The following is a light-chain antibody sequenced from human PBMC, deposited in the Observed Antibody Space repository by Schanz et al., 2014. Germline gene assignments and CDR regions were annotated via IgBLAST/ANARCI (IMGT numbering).Light chain of an antibody. CDR2: GAS. J-gene: IGKJ5*01. V-gene: IGKV3-20*01. CDR3: LQNNTWPFT. Sequence: EIVLTQSPGTLSLSPGERATLSCRASQSVSSSYLAWYQQKPGQAPRLLIYGASSRATGIPDRFSGSGSGTEFTLTISSLQPEDFAVYYCLQNNTWPFTFGQGTRLE. CDR1: QSVSSSY.